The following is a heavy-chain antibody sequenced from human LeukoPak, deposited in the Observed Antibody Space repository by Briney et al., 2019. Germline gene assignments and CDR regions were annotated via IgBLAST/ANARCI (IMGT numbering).Heavy chain of an antibody. D-gene: IGHD5-24*01. Sequence: SETLSLTCAVYGGSFSGYYWSWIRQPPGKGLEWIGEINHSGSTNYNPSLKSRVTISVDTSKNQFSLKLSSATAADTAVYYCARGRGRWLQGGNDYWGQGTLVTVSS. J-gene: IGHJ4*02. CDR2: INHSGST. CDR1: GGSFSGYY. CDR3: ARGRGRWLQGGNDY. V-gene: IGHV4-34*01.